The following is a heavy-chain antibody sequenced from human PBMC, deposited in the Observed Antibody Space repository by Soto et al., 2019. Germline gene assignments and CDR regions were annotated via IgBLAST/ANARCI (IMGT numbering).Heavy chain of an antibody. J-gene: IGHJ6*02. CDR1: GGTFSNSA. Sequence: QVQLEQSGAEVKQPGSSVRVSCKASGGTFSNSAISWVRQAPGQGLEWMGGIMPVFRAPDYAQNFQGRVTITADESTSTAYMELHGLRSDDTAVYFCARDKDRLPLGGNYSYILDVWGQGTTVTVSS. V-gene: IGHV1-69*12. CDR3: ARDKDRLPLGGNYSYILDV. CDR2: IMPVFRAP. D-gene: IGHD6-25*01.